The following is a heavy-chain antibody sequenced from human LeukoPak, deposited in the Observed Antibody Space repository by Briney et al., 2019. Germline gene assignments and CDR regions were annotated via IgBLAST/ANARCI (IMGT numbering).Heavy chain of an antibody. J-gene: IGHJ6*03. V-gene: IGHV5-51*01. Sequence: GESLKSSCKGSGYSFTSYWIGWVRQMPGKGLEWMGIIYPGDSDTRYSPSFQGQVTISADKSISTAYLQWSSLKASDTAMYYCARLFGSRSWGYYMDVWGKGTTVTVSS. CDR1: GYSFTSYW. D-gene: IGHD6-13*01. CDR2: IYPGDSDT. CDR3: ARLFGSRSWGYYMDV.